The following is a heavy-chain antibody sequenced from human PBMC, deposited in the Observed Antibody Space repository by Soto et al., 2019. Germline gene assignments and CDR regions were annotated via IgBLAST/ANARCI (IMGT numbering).Heavy chain of an antibody. V-gene: IGHV1-18*01. CDR2: ISAYNGNT. CDR1: GYTFTSYG. Sequence: ASVKASCKASGYTFTSYGISWVRQSPGKGLEWMGWISAYNGNTNYAQKLQGRVTMTTDTSTSTAYMELRSLRSDVTAVYYCARGLGDGYYYYGMDVWGQGTTVTVSS. D-gene: IGHD2-21*02. J-gene: IGHJ6*02. CDR3: ARGLGDGYYYYGMDV.